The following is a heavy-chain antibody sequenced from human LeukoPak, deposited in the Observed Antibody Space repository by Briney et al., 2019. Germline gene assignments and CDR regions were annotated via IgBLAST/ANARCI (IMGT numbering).Heavy chain of an antibody. Sequence: PSETLSLTCTVSGGSISSYYWSWIRQPPGKGLEWIGYIYYSGSTNYNPSLKSRVTISIDTSKNQFSLKLNSVTAADTAVYYCARHRGCTSGTCKNWFDPWGQGTLVTVSS. V-gene: IGHV4-59*01. J-gene: IGHJ5*02. CDR3: ARHRGCTSGTCKNWFDP. CDR2: IYYSGST. D-gene: IGHD2-8*01. CDR1: GGSISSYY.